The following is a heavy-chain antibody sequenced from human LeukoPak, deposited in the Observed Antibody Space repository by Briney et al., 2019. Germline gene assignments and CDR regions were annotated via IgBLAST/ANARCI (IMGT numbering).Heavy chain of an antibody. J-gene: IGHJ4*02. D-gene: IGHD1-1*01. CDR1: GNTFPSFH. V-gene: IGHV1-46*01. Sequence: ASVEVSCKASGNTFPSFHIHWVRQAPGQGLEYMGIIKVYGDTTIYAQRFQGRITMARDTSTSTVYMELSSLNSEDTAVYYCARESPSTFYFDYWGQGTLVTVSS. CDR3: ARESPSTFYFDY. CDR2: IKVYGDTT.